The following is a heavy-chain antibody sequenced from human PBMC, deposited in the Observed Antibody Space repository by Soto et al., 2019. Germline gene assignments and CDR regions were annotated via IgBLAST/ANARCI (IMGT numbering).Heavy chain of an antibody. Sequence: PGGSLKISCKGSGYSFTSYWISWVRQMPGKGLEWMGRIDPSDSYTKYSPSFQGHVTISADKSISTAYLQWSSLRASATAMYYCARPFFGVVSLDAFDIWGQGTMVTVSS. V-gene: IGHV5-10-1*01. CDR3: ARPFFGVVSLDAFDI. J-gene: IGHJ3*02. D-gene: IGHD3-3*01. CDR2: IDPSDSYT. CDR1: GYSFTSYW.